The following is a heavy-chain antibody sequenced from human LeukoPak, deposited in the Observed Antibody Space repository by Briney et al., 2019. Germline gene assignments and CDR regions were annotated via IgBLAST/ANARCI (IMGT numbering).Heavy chain of an antibody. V-gene: IGHV3-49*04. J-gene: IGHJ4*02. CDR1: GFTFGDYG. CDR2: IRSKAYGGTT. CDR3: ARDHHGDRYPTVTTPID. Sequence: GGSLRLSCTASGFTFGDYGMSWVRQAPGKGLEWVGFIRSKAYGGTTEYAASVKGRFTISRDDSKSIAYLQMNSLKTEDTAVYYCARDHHGDRYPTVTTPIDWGQGTLVTVSS. D-gene: IGHD4-17*01.